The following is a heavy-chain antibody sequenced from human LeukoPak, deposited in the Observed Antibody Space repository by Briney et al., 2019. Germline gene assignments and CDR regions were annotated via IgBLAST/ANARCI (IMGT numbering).Heavy chain of an antibody. V-gene: IGHV3-21*01. CDR3: ARVRMVRGADAFDI. CDR1: GFTFSSYS. Sequence: GSLRLSCAASGFTFSSYSTNWVRQAPGKGLEWVSSISSSSSYIYYADSVKGRFTISRDNAKNSLYLQMNSLRAEDTAVYYCARVRMVRGADAFDIWGQGTMVTVSS. D-gene: IGHD3-10*01. CDR2: ISSSSSYI. J-gene: IGHJ3*02.